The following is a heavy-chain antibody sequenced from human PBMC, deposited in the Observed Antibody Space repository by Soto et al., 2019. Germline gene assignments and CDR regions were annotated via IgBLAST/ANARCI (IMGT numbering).Heavy chain of an antibody. CDR2: IYWDDDK. CDR3: AHIVVAGLGYYFDY. CDR1: GFSLSSTRMA. D-gene: IGHD6-19*01. J-gene: IGHJ4*02. Sequence: QITLKESGPPLVKPTQTLTLTCTFSGFSLSSTRMAVGWIRQPPGKALEWLALIYWDDDKRYSPFLKSRLTITKDTYKNQVVLTMSNMAPVDTARYYCAHIVVAGLGYYFDYWGQGTLVTVSS. V-gene: IGHV2-5*02.